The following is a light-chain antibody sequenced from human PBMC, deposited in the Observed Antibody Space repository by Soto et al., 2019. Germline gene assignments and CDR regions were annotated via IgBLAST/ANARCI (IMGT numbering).Light chain of an antibody. CDR1: QSVSSY. Sequence: EIVLTQSPATLSLSPGERATLSCRASQSVSSYLAWYQQKPGQAPRLLMYDASTRATGIPARFSGSVSGTDFTLTISSLAPEDSAVYYGQQRSNWPSITFGQGTRLEIK. CDR2: DAS. V-gene: IGKV3-11*01. CDR3: QQRSNWPSIT. J-gene: IGKJ5*01.